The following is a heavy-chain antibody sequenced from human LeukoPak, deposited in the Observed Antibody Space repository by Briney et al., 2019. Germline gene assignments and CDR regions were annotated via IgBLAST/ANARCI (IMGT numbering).Heavy chain of an antibody. V-gene: IGHV4-34*01. CDR1: GGSFSGDS. J-gene: IGHJ6*03. CDR2: INHRGST. D-gene: IGHD3-22*01. CDR3: ARGTTSRRSSGYFRRLDYYYYMDV. Sequence: SETLSLTSAVYGGSFSGDSWIWILQPPGPGLYWIGEINHRGSTHYNPSLKSRVTISVDTSKNQFSLKLSSVTAADTAVYYCARGTTSRRSSGYFRRLDYYYYMDVWGKGTTVTVSS.